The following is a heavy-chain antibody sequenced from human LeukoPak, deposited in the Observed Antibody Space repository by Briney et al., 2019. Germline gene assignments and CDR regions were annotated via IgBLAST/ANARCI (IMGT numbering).Heavy chain of an antibody. J-gene: IGHJ4*02. D-gene: IGHD3-10*01. CDR3: ARDPLVGSGSYMDY. CDR2: INAGNDNT. V-gene: IGHV1-3*01. CDR1: GYTFGSYV. Sequence: ASVKVSCKASGYTFGSYVMHWVRQAPGQRREWMGWINAGNDNTKYSQKFQGRVTITRDTSATTAYMELSSLRSEDTAVYYCARDPLVGSGSYMDYWGQGTLVTVSS.